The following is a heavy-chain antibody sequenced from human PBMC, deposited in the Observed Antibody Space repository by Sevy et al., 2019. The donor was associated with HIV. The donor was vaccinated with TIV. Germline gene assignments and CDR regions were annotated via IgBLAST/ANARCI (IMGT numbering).Heavy chain of an antibody. CDR1: GYTFTSYD. CDR3: ARGRYYDYVWGSYPSGPDY. Sequence: ASVKVSCKASGYTFTSYDINWVRQATGQGLEWMGWMNPNSGNTGYAQKFQGRVTMTRNTSISTAYMELSSLRSEDTAVYYCARGRYYDYVWGSYPSGPDYWGLGTLVTVSS. D-gene: IGHD3-16*01. V-gene: IGHV1-8*01. CDR2: MNPNSGNT. J-gene: IGHJ4*02.